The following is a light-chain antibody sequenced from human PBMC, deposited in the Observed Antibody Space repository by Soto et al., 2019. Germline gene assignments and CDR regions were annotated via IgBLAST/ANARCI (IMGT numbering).Light chain of an antibody. CDR2: KAS. CDR1: QSIVNW. V-gene: IGKV1-5*03. Sequence: DIQMTQSPSTLSASVGDRVTITCRASQSIVNWLAWYQQKPGKAPNLLIYKASILESGVPSRFSGSGSGTAFTLTISSLQPDDFATYYCQEYNFYSTFGGGTKVEIK. J-gene: IGKJ4*01. CDR3: QEYNFYST.